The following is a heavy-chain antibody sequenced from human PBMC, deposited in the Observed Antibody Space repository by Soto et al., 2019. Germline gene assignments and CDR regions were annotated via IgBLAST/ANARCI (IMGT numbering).Heavy chain of an antibody. D-gene: IGHD2-21*02. J-gene: IGHJ4*02. CDR3: ARQRTSVVTQAYFDS. CDR1: GDSINNRSYY. V-gene: IGHV4-39*01. Sequence: SXPLSLTCTVTGDSINNRSYYWGWIRQPPGKGLEWIGSIYYSGSTYNNPSLKSRVSMSVDTSKNQFSLKLRSVTAADTALYYCARQRTSVVTQAYFDSWGQGSLVTVSS. CDR2: IYYSGST.